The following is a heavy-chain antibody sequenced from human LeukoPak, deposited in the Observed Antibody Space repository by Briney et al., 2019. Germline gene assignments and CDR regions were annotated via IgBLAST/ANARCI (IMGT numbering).Heavy chain of an antibody. CDR2: INPNTGGT. CDR1: GYTLTGYY. V-gene: IGHV1-2*04. D-gene: IGHD1-7*01. J-gene: IGHJ4*02. Sequence: GASVKVSCKTSGYTLTGYYMHWVRQAPGQGLEWMGWINPNTGGTNYAQKFQGWVTMTRDTSINTAYMELSRLRSDDTAVYYCARGNSIDYWGQGTLVIVSS. CDR3: ARGNSIDY.